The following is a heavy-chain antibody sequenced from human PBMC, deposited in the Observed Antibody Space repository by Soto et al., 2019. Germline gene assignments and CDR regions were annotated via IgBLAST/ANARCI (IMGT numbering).Heavy chain of an antibody. D-gene: IGHD6-13*01. CDR3: AKDLESSSSWYYGMDV. CDR2: ISYDGSNK. J-gene: IGHJ6*02. Sequence: SLRLSCAASGFTFSSYGMHWVRQAPGKGLEWVAVISYDGSNKYYADSVKGRFTISRDNSKNTLYLQMNSLRAEDTAVYYCAKDLESSSSWYYGMDVWGQGTTVTVSS. CDR1: GFTFSSYG. V-gene: IGHV3-30*18.